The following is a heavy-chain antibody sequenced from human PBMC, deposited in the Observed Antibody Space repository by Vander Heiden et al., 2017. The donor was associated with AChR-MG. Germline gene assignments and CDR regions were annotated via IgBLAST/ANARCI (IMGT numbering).Heavy chain of an antibody. V-gene: IGHV1-69*06. CDR1: GGTFSSYA. J-gene: IGHJ6*02. CDR3: ASSSRRVFGVVITRGMDV. Sequence: QVQLVQSGAEVKKPGSSVKVSCKASGGTFSSYAISWVRQAPGQGLEWMGGIIPIFGTANYAQKFQGRVTITADKSTSTAYMELSSLRSEDTAVYYCASSSRRVFGVVITRGMDVWGQGTTVTVSS. D-gene: IGHD3-3*01. CDR2: IIPIFGTA.